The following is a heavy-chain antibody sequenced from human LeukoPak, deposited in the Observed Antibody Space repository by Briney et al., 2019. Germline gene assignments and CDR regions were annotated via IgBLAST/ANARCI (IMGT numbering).Heavy chain of an antibody. CDR2: ITSSSRYI. CDR1: GLTFSSYN. D-gene: IGHD1-26*01. CDR3: ARDPYSGSYGDYYYYYMDV. V-gene: IGHV3-21*01. Sequence: PGGSLRLSCAVSGLTFSSYNMNWVRQAPGKGLEWDSSITSSSRYIYYADSVKGRFTISRDNAKSSLYLQMNSLRAEDTAVYYCARDPYSGSYGDYYYYYMDVWGKGTTVTISS. J-gene: IGHJ6*03.